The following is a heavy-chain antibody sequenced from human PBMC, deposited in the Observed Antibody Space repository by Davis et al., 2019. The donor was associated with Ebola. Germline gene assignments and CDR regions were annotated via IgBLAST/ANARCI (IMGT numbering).Heavy chain of an antibody. CDR1: GASVSSNSAA. Sequence: MPSETLSLTCAISGASVSSNSAAWNWIRQSPSRGLEWLGRTYYRSKWYNDYAVSVKSRITINPDTSKNQFSLQLNSVTPEDTAVYYCARDQDYDFWSGYTSYYYGMDVWGQGTTVTVSS. CDR2: TYYRSKWYN. CDR3: ARDQDYDFWSGYTSYYYGMDV. V-gene: IGHV6-1*01. J-gene: IGHJ6*02. D-gene: IGHD3-3*01.